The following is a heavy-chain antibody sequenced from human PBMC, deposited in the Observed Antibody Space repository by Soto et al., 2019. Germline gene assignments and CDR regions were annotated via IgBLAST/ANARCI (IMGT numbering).Heavy chain of an antibody. Sequence: PSETPSLTCTVSGGSISSYYWSWIRQPAGKGLEWIGRIYTSGSTNYNPSLKSRITMSVDTSKNQFSLKLTSVTAADTAVYYCARDISTAMIYNWFDPWGQGTLVTVSS. CDR2: IYTSGST. CDR3: ARDISTAMIYNWFDP. D-gene: IGHD5-18*01. CDR1: GGSISSYY. V-gene: IGHV4-4*07. J-gene: IGHJ5*02.